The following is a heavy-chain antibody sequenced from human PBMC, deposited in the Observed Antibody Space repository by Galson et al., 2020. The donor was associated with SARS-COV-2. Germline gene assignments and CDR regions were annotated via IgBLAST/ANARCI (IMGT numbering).Heavy chain of an antibody. CDR2: VYNTGST. V-gene: IGHV4-30-4*01. Sequence: SETLSLTCTVSGGSISSGDNYWSWIRQPPGKGLEWIGYVYNTGSTRYNPSLKSRVVISVDMSKNQFSLELSSVTAADTAMYFCARDPTMTTVITHAFDIWGQGTMVTVSS. J-gene: IGHJ3*02. D-gene: IGHD4-4*01. CDR3: ARDPTMTTVITHAFDI. CDR1: GGSISSGDNY.